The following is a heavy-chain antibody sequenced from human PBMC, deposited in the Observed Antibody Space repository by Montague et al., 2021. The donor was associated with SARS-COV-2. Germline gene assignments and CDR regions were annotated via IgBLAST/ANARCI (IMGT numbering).Heavy chain of an antibody. CDR1: GFNFSSYD. J-gene: IGHJ3*02. CDR3: ATDPCTTSGCSDDAFHI. Sequence: SLRLSCAASGFNFSSYDMNWVRQAPGKGLEWISYITSRTTTIYYADSVKGRFTISRDNAKNSLYLQMNGLRDEDTAVYYCATDPCTTSGCSDDAFHIWGQGTMVTVSS. D-gene: IGHD2/OR15-2a*01. V-gene: IGHV3-48*02. CDR2: ITSRTTTI.